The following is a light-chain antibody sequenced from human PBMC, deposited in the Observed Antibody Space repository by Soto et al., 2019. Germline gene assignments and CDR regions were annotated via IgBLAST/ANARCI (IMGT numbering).Light chain of an antibody. V-gene: IGKV3-20*01. Sequence: EIVLTQSPGTLSLSPGERATLSCRASQSVYNNFLAWYQQKPGQAPRLLIYDTSIRSTGIPDRFSGSGSGTDFTLTISRLEPEDFAVYHCQQYGSSPKTFGQGTKVEIK. J-gene: IGKJ1*01. CDR3: QQYGSSPKT. CDR1: QSVYNNF. CDR2: DTS.